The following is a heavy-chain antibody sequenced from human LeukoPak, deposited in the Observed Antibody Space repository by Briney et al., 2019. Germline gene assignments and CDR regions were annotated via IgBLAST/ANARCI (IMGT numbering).Heavy chain of an antibody. V-gene: IGHV1-69*05. Sequence: WASVKVSCKASGGTFSSYAISWVRQAPGQGLEWMGGIIPIFGTANYAQKFQGRVTITTDESTSTAYMELSSLRSEDTAVYYCARAGAIAAYFDYWGQGTLVTVSS. CDR3: ARAGAIAAYFDY. J-gene: IGHJ4*02. CDR1: GGTFSSYA. D-gene: IGHD6-13*01. CDR2: IIPIFGTA.